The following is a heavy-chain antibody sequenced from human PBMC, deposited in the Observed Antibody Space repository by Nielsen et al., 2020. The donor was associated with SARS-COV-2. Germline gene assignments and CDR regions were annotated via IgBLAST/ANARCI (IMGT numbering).Heavy chain of an antibody. CDR2: ISGNSDSA. Sequence: APVKVSCKASGYTFTKYGISWVRQAPGQGLEWMGWISGNSDSAKYVKKFLGRVIMTTDTSTSTAYLEVRSLRSDDTAVYYCASSAPPSGFNWFDPWGQGTLVTVSS. V-gene: IGHV1-18*04. D-gene: IGHD3-22*01. CDR1: GYTFTKYG. CDR3: ASSAPPSGFNWFDP. J-gene: IGHJ5*02.